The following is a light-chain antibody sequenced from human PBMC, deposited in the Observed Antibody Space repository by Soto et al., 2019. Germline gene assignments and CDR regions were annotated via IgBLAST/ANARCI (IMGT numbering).Light chain of an antibody. CDR3: QAWDSSTVV. V-gene: IGLV3-1*01. CDR2: QDS. J-gene: IGLJ2*01. CDR1: KLGDKY. Sequence: SYDLTQPPSVSVSPGQTASITCSGDKLGDKYACCYQQKPGQSPVLVIYQDSKRPSGIPERFSGSNSGNTATLTISGTQAMDEADYYCQAWDSSTVVFGGGTKLTVL.